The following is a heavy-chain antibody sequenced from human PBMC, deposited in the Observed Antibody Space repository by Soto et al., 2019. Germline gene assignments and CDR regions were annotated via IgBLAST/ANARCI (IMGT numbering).Heavy chain of an antibody. V-gene: IGHV3-23*01. CDR1: GFPFTSYT. D-gene: IGHD1-26*01. J-gene: IGHJ4*02. CDR3: VRESPAIVLTCDY. CDR2: ISGGGDAT. Sequence: GGSLRLSCAASGFPFTSYTMAWVRQSPGRGLEWVSSISGGGDATYYIHSVRGRFTISRDNSQNTVYLQMSSLRAEDTAVYYCVRESPAIVLTCDYWDQGTQVTVSS.